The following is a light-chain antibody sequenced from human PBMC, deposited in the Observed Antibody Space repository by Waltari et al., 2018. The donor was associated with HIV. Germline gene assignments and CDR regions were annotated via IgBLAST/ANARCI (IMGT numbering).Light chain of an antibody. J-gene: IGLJ2*01. CDR1: SSDVGSYNL. CDR2: EVS. V-gene: IGLV2-23*02. CDR3: CAYAGGP. Sequence: QSALTQPASVSVSPGQSITISCTGTSSDVGSYNLVSWYQQHPGEAPKLMIYEVSKRPSGVSNRFSGSKSDNTASLTISGLQAEDEADYYCCAYAGGPFGGGTKLTVL.